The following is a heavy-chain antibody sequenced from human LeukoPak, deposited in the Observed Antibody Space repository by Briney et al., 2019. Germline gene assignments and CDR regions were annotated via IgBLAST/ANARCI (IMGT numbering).Heavy chain of an antibody. D-gene: IGHD3-3*01. Sequence: SETLSLTCTVSGGSISSYYWSWIRQPPGKGLEWIGYIYYSGSTNYNPSLKSRVTISVDTSKNQFSLKLSSVTAADTAVYYCARGRVGSYYDFWSGYSFDYWGQGTLVTVSS. V-gene: IGHV4-59*01. CDR1: GGSISSYY. CDR2: IYYSGST. CDR3: ARGRVGSYYDFWSGYSFDY. J-gene: IGHJ4*02.